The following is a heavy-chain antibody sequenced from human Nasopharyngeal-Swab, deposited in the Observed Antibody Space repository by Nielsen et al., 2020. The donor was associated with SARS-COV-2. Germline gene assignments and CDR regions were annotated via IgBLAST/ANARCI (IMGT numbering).Heavy chain of an antibody. D-gene: IGHD6-13*01. V-gene: IGHV3-74*01. CDR1: GFTFSSYW. CDR2: INSDGSST. CDR3: ARWSSSWSLLT. J-gene: IGHJ4*02. Sequence: GESLKISCAASGFTFSSYWMHWVRQAPGKGLVWVSRINSDGSSTSYADSVKGRFTISRDNAKNTLYLQMNSLRAEDTAVYYCARWSSSWSLLTWGQGTLVTVSS.